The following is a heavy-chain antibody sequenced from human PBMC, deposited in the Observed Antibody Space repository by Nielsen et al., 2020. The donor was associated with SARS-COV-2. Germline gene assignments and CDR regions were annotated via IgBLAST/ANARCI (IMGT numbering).Heavy chain of an antibody. D-gene: IGHD3-22*01. CDR1: GFTFTSYA. J-gene: IGHJ4*02. CDR2: IRGNGDKT. V-gene: IGHV3-30*03. CDR3: AREWEDDDSSGFDY. Sequence: GESLKISCAASGFTFTSYAMPWVRQAPAKGLEWVSGIRGNGDKTYSEDSVKGRFTISRDNSKNTLYLQMKSLRAEDTAVYYCAREWEDDDSSGFDYWGQGTLVTVSS.